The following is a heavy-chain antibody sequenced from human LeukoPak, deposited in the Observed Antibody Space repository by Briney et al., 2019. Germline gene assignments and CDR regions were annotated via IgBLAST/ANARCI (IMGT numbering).Heavy chain of an antibody. J-gene: IGHJ6*02. CDR3: VSLDGVYYYHMDV. Sequence: GGSLRLSCAASGITFYRYWMHWVRQAPGKGLVWASRISPDGNSATYADSVKGRFTISRDNAKNTLYLQMNSLRAEDSAVYYCVSLDGVYYYHMDVWGQGATVIVSS. CDR1: GITFYRYW. V-gene: IGHV3-74*03. D-gene: IGHD3/OR15-3a*01. CDR2: ISPDGNSA.